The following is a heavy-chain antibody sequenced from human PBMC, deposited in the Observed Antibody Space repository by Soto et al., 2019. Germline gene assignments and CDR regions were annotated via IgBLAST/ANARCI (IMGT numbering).Heavy chain of an antibody. CDR2: VSIGGST. D-gene: IGHD5-12*01. Sequence: PGGSLRLSCAASGFTFSSYAMGWVRQGPGKGLEWVAVVSIGGSTHYADSVRGRFTISRDNSKNTLSLQMNSLTADDTAIYYCVREGRGSFDFWGRGTMVTVSS. CDR3: VREGRGSFDF. CDR1: GFTFSSYA. V-gene: IGHV3-23*01. J-gene: IGHJ3*01.